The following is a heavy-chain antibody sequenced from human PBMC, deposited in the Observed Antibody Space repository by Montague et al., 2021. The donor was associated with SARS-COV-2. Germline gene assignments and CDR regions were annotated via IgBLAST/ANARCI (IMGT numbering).Heavy chain of an antibody. V-gene: IGHV2-70*01. CDR2: IDWDXYK. J-gene: IGHJ4*02. Sequence: PALVKPTQTLTLTCTFSGFSLSTSGMCVSWIRQPPGKAREWLAHIDWDXYKYYSTSLKTRLTISKDTSKIQVVLTMTNMDPVDTATYYCARTHYDILAGYYIAFDYWGQGTLVTVSS. CDR1: GFSLSTSGMC. CDR3: ARTHYDILAGYYIAFDY. D-gene: IGHD3-9*01.